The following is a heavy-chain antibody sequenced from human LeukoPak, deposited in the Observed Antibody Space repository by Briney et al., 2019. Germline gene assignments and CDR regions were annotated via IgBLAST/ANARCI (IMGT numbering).Heavy chain of an antibody. Sequence: GRSLSLSCAVSGFTFSSYGIHWFRRAPRKEGQWVSAIICSGGSTYYEASVKGRFTISRDNSKNTLSLQMTGVSAEDTAVYYCAKDGWGSYNFDYWGQGTLVTVSS. CDR1: GFTFSSYG. CDR2: IICSGGST. CDR3: AKDGWGSYNFDY. J-gene: IGHJ4*02. D-gene: IGHD1-26*01. V-gene: IGHV3-23*01.